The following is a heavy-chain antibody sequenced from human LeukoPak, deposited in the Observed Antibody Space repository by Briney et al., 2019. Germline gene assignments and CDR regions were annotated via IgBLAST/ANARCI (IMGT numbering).Heavy chain of an antibody. CDR2: IYYSGST. D-gene: IGHD3-22*01. CDR3: ARNYYDSSGCYLFDAFDI. V-gene: IGHV4-61*01. CDR1: GDSVSSGYYY. J-gene: IGHJ3*02. Sequence: PSETLSLTCTVSGDSVSSGYYYWGWIRQPPGKGLEWIGNIYYSGSTYYNPSLKSRVTISVDTSKNQFSLKLNSVTSADMAVYYCARNYYDSSGCYLFDAFDIWGQGTMVTVSS.